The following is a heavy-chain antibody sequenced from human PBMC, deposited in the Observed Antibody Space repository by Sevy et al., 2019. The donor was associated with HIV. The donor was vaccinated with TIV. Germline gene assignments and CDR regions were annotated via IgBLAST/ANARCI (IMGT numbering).Heavy chain of an antibody. CDR2: TGGRGGAT. D-gene: IGHD2-15*01. J-gene: IGHJ3*01. CDR1: GFPFSSYA. V-gene: IGHV3-23*01. CDR3: AKDVVAVVGDAFDV. Sequence: GGSLRLSCAASGFPFSSYARNWVRQGPGKGLEWVSATGGRGGATYYADSVKGRITISNDNSKNTLHLHMDSLRAEDTAVYDCAKDVVAVVGDAFDVWGQGTMVTVSS.